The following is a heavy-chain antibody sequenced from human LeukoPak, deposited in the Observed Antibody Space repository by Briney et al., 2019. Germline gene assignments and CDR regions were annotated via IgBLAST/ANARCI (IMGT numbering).Heavy chain of an antibody. CDR1: GFTFSSYE. CDR3: AELGITMIGGV. Sequence: WGSLRLSCAASGFTFSSYEMNWVRQAPGKGLEWVSYISSSGSTIYYADSVKGRFTISRDNAKNSLYLQMNSLGAEDTAVYYCAELGITMIGGVWGKGTTVTISS. V-gene: IGHV3-48*03. CDR2: ISSSGSTI. J-gene: IGHJ6*04. D-gene: IGHD3-10*02.